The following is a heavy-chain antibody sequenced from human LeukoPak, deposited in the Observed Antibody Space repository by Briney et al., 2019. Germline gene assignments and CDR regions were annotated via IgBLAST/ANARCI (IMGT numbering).Heavy chain of an antibody. J-gene: IGHJ4*02. Sequence: GGSLRLSCTASGFKFDAYAMHWVRQAPGKGLEYVSAISSNGGSTYYANSVKGRFTISRDNSKNTLYLQMGSLRAEDMAVYYCARDLGGYDYWGQGTLVTVSS. CDR1: GFKFDAYA. CDR3: ARDLGGYDY. CDR2: ISSNGGST. D-gene: IGHD1-26*01. V-gene: IGHV3-64*01.